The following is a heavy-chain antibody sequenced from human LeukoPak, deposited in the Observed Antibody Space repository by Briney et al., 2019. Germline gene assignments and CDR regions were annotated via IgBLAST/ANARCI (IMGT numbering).Heavy chain of an antibody. CDR2: IGTAGGT. CDR1: GFTFSSYD. D-gene: IGHD2-21*02. CDR3: ARDRLGTDCGGDLCWVMDV. J-gene: IGHJ6*04. Sequence: GGSLRLSCAASGFTFSSYDMHWVRQATGKGLEWVSAIGTAGGTYYPGSVKGRFTISRENAKNSLYLQMNSLRAGDTAVYYCARDRLGTDCGGDLCWVMDVWGKGTTVTVSS. V-gene: IGHV3-13*01.